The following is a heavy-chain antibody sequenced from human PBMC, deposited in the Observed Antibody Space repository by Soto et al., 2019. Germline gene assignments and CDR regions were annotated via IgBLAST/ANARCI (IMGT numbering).Heavy chain of an antibody. D-gene: IGHD6-13*01. J-gene: IGHJ6*02. V-gene: IGHV4-39*01. CDR2: IYYSGST. CDR1: GGSISSSSYC. CDR3: ARRLDSAAVEFGYYYYGMDV. Sequence: SETLSLTWTVSGGSISSSSYCWGWIRQPPGKGLEWIGSIYYSGSTYYNPSLKSRVTISVDTSKNQFSLKLSSVTAADTAVYYCARRLDSAAVEFGYYYYGMDVWGQGTTVTVSS.